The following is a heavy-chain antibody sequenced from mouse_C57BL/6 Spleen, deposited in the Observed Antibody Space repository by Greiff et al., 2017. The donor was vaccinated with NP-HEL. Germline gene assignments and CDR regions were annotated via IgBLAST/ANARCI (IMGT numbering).Heavy chain of an antibody. D-gene: IGHD1-1*01. CDR2: IDPSDSET. Sequence: VQLQQPGAELVRPGSSVKLSCKASGYTFTSYWMHWVKRRPIQGLEWIGNIDPSDSETHYNQKFKDKATLTVDKSSSTAYMQLSSLTSEDSAVYYCAYYGSSSQYYFDYWGQGTTLTVSS. V-gene: IGHV1-52*01. J-gene: IGHJ2*01. CDR1: GYTFTSYW. CDR3: AYYGSSSQYYFDY.